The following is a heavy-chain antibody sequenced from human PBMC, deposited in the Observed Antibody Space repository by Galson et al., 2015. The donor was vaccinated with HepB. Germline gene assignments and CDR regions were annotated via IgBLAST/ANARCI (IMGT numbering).Heavy chain of an antibody. CDR3: AREGSSSEAFDI. CDR2: TRNKANSYTT. CDR1: GFTFSDHY. Sequence: SLRLSCAASGFTFSDHYMDWVRQAPGKGLEWVGRTRNKANSYTTEYAASVKGRFTISRDDSKNSLYLQMNSLKTEDTAVYYCAREGSSSEAFDIWGQGTMVTVSS. J-gene: IGHJ3*02. V-gene: IGHV3-72*01. D-gene: IGHD6-6*01.